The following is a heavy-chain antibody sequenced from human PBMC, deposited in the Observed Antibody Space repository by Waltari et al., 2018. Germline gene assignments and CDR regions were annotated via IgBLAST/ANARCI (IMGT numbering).Heavy chain of an antibody. J-gene: IGHJ4*02. V-gene: IGHV3-7*01. CDR3: TRAPLRRYDY. CDR1: WFTFRHYW. Sequence: EVQLVESGGGLVQPGGSLRLPWGGSWFTFRHYWITWVRQAPGQGLEWVASIKEDGSENPNVDSVKGRFTISSANAETSVNLQMNSLRAEDTAVYYCTRAPLRRYDYWGQGTLVTVSS. D-gene: IGHD3-16*01. CDR2: IKEDGSEN.